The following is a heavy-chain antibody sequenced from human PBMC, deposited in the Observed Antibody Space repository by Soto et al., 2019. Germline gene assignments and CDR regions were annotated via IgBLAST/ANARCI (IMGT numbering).Heavy chain of an antibody. CDR3: ARLTITMVRGVIIYFDY. CDR1: GGSISSSCYY. Sequence: QLQLQESGPGLVKPSETLSLTCTVSGGSISSSCYYWGWIRQPPGKGLEWIGSIYYSGSTYYNPSLKSRVTISVDTSKNQFSLKLSSVTAADTAVYYCARLTITMVRGVIIYFDYWGQGTLVTVSS. CDR2: IYYSGST. V-gene: IGHV4-39*01. D-gene: IGHD3-10*01. J-gene: IGHJ4*02.